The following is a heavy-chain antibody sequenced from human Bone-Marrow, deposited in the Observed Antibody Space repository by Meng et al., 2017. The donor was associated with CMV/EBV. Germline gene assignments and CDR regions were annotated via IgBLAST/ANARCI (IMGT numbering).Heavy chain of an antibody. J-gene: IGHJ4*02. CDR2: IYYSGST. V-gene: IGHV4-61*01. D-gene: IGHD6-13*01. Sequence: SGGSVTSESYYWSWIRQPPGKGLEWIGYIYYSGSTDYNPSLKSRVTISADTSKNQFSLNLTSVTAADTAVYYCARQGWAAADYFDRWGQGTLVTVSS. CDR1: GGSVTSESYY. CDR3: ARQGWAAADYFDR.